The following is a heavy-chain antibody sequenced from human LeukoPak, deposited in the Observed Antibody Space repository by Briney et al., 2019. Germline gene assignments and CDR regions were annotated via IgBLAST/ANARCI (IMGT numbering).Heavy chain of an antibody. CDR3: ASPPPGYSSSWFDY. J-gene: IGHJ4*02. D-gene: IGHD6-13*01. CDR1: GGTFSSYA. Sequence: SVKVSCKASGGTFSSYAISWVRQAPGQGLEWMGGIIPIFGTANYAQKFQGRVTITADKSTSTAYMELSSLRSEDTAVYYCASPPPGYSSSWFDYWGQGTLVTVSS. CDR2: IIPIFGTA. V-gene: IGHV1-69*06.